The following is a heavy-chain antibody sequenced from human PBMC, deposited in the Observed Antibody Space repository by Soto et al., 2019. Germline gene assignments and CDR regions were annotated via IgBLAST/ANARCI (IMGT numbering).Heavy chain of an antibody. CDR3: ARDIISGECWFGP. CDR1: GFTFSSYG. D-gene: IGHD3-10*01. V-gene: IGHV3-33*08. CDR2: IWYDGSNK. Sequence: LRLSCAASGFTFSSYGMHWVRQAPGKGLEWVAVIWYDGSNKYYADSVKGRFTISRDNSKNTLYLQMNSLRAEDTAVYYCARDIISGECWFGPWGQGTLVTVSS. J-gene: IGHJ5*02.